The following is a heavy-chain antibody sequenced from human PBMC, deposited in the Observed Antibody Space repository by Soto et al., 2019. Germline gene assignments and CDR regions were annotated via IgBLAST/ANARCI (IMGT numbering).Heavy chain of an antibody. Sequence: QVQLRESGPGLVKPSETLSLTCTVSSGSIGTYFWSWIRQPPGKGLEWIGHIYYSGTTNYNPSLKSRVTICLDTSKNQFSLRLSSVTAADAAVYYCARGRGGTDDAFDIWGQGTLVTVSS. V-gene: IGHV4-59*01. J-gene: IGHJ3*02. CDR1: SGSIGTYF. D-gene: IGHD1-26*01. CDR3: ARGRGGTDDAFDI. CDR2: IYYSGTT.